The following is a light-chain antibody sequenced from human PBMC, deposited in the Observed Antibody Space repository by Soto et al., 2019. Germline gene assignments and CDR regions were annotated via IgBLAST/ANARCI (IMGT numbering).Light chain of an antibody. CDR2: GAS. V-gene: IGKV3-20*01. Sequence: EIVLTQSPGTLSLSVGERATLSCRASQSVSNNYLAWYQHKPGQAPTVLIYGASTRATGIPDRFSGSGSGTDFTLTISRLEPEDVAVYYCQPYDASPTFGQGTKVE. CDR1: QSVSNNY. CDR3: QPYDASPT. J-gene: IGKJ1*01.